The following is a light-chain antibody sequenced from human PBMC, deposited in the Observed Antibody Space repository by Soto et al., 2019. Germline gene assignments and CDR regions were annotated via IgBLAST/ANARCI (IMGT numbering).Light chain of an antibody. CDR3: QHFNSYPYT. V-gene: IGKV1-13*02. CDR2: DAS. CDR1: QGISNA. J-gene: IGKJ2*01. Sequence: AIQLTQSPSSLSASVGDRVTITCRASQGISNALAWYQQKPGKAPKLLIYDASSLESGVPSRFSGSGSGTDFTLTISSLRREDFATYYCQHFNSYPYTFGQGTKLEIK.